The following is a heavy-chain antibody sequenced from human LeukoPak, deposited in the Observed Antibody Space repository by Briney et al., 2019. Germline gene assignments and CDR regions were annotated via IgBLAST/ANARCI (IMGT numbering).Heavy chain of an antibody. J-gene: IGHJ6*03. Sequence: PGGSLRLSCAASGFTFSNSALSWVRQAPGKGLEWVSDISGSGGSTYYADSVKGRFTISRDNAKNSLYLQMNSLRAEDTAVYYCARGIRPYYYYYMDVWGKGTTVTVSS. CDR1: GFTFSNSA. CDR2: ISGSGGST. CDR3: ARGIRPYYYYYMDV. V-gene: IGHV3-23*01. D-gene: IGHD5-18*01.